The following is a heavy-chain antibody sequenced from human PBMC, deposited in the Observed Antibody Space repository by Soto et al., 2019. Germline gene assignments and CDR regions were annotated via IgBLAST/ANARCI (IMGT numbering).Heavy chain of an antibody. CDR3: ARGISMTVEVQRDAPDKYFFDS. D-gene: IGHD3-22*01. CDR2: INHSGRS. V-gene: IGHV4-34*01. Sequence: PSETLSLTCAVYGGSFSGYYWTWIRQPPGKGLEWIAEINHSGRSNSNPSLKSRVTVSVDTSKNQFSLKLSSVTAADTAVYYCARGISMTVEVQRDAPDKYFFDSWGQGTLVTVS. CDR1: GGSFSGYY. J-gene: IGHJ4*02.